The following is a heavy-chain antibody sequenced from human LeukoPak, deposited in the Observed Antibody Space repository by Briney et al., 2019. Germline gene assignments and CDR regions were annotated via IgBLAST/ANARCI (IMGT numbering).Heavy chain of an antibody. CDR3: AKARLVTTHFDY. D-gene: IGHD4-17*01. Sequence: GGSLRLSCAASRFTFSSSGMSWVRQAPGKGLEWVSTITGSGGRTYYADSVKGPFTISRDNSKNTLYLQMNSLRAEDTAVYYCAKARLVTTHFDYWGQGTLVTVSS. J-gene: IGHJ4*02. V-gene: IGHV3-23*01. CDR1: RFTFSSSG. CDR2: ITGSGGRT.